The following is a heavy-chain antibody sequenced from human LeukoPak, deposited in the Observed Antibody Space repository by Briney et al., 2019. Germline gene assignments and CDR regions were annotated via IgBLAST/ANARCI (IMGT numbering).Heavy chain of an antibody. J-gene: IGHJ4*02. D-gene: IGHD2-15*01. CDR1: GYTFNSFG. Sequence: SVKVSCKASGYTFNSFGISWVRQAPGQGLEWMGGIIPIFGTANYAQKFQGRVTITADESTSTAYMELSSLRSEDTAVYYCARFGSGFDYWGQGTLVTVSS. CDR3: ARFGSGFDY. V-gene: IGHV1-69*13. CDR2: IIPIFGTA.